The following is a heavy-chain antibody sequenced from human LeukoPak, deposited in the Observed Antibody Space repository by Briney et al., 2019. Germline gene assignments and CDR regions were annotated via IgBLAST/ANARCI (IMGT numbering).Heavy chain of an antibody. CDR3: SRGGDYRLHY. V-gene: IGHV4-34*01. Sequence: SETLSLTCAVYGGSFSGYYWSWIRQPPGKGLEWIGEINHSGSTNYNPSLKSRVTISVDKSKNQFSLELNSVTAADTALYYRSRGGDYRLHYWGQGSLVTVSS. CDR1: GGSFSGYY. CDR2: INHSGST. J-gene: IGHJ4*02. D-gene: IGHD4/OR15-4a*01.